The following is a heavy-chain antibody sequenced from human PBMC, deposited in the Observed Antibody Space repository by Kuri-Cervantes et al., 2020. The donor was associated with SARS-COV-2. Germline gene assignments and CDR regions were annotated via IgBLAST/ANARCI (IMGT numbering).Heavy chain of an antibody. CDR3: ARGSQLTRKIGYYYMDV. V-gene: IGHV4-4*07. Sequence: GSLRLSCTVSGGSTSSYYWSWIRQPAGKGLEWIGRIYTSGSTNYNPSLKSRVTMSVDTSKNQFSLKLSSVTAADTAVYYCARGSQLTRKIGYYYMDVWGKGTTVTVSS. D-gene: IGHD3-10*01. CDR2: IYTSGST. J-gene: IGHJ6*03. CDR1: GGSTSSYY.